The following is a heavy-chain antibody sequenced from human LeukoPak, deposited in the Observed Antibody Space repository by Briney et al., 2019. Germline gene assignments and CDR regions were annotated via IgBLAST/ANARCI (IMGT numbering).Heavy chain of an antibody. Sequence: GGSLRLSCAAAAFTFSSNAMSWVRQAPGKGLEWVSAIRGSGGSTYYADSVKGRFTISRDNSKNTLYLQMNSLRAEDTAVYYCARGRGSGHKENWFDPWGQGTLVTVSS. CDR1: AFTFSSNA. CDR3: ARGRGSGHKENWFDP. CDR2: IRGSGGST. D-gene: IGHD6-19*01. V-gene: IGHV3-23*01. J-gene: IGHJ5*02.